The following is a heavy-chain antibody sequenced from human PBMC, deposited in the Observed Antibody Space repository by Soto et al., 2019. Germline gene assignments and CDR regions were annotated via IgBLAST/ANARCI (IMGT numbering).Heavy chain of an antibody. CDR3: AREVRGGFTGIFDQ. V-gene: IGHV4-4*07. CDR1: GDSISDYFY. J-gene: IGHJ4*02. D-gene: IGHD2-15*01. CDR2: IYTDGTT. Sequence: QVQLQGSGPGQVKPSETLSPTYTVSGDSISDYFYWSCIRQPAGKGLEWIGRIYTDGTTKYNPSLKSRVTLSLDKSKNQFSLRLSSVTAADTAVYYFAREVRGGFTGIFDQWGRGSRVTVSS.